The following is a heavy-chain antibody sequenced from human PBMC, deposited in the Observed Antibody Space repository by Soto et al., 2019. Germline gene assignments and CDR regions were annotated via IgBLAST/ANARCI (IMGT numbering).Heavy chain of an antibody. J-gene: IGHJ4*02. CDR3: ARHGSN. V-gene: IGHV4-39*01. Sequence: SETLSLTCTVSGVSISNSSYYWGWIRRPPGKGLEWIGTIYYSGITYYNPSLKSRVTISVDTSKNQFSLKLTSVTAADTAVYYCARHGSNWGQGTLVTVSS. CDR2: IYYSGIT. CDR1: GVSISNSSYY.